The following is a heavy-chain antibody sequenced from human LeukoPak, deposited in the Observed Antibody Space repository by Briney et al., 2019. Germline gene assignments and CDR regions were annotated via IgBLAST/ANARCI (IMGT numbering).Heavy chain of an antibody. V-gene: IGHV1-2*02. CDR3: ARVRYCSGGSCRDNWFDP. J-gene: IGHJ5*02. Sequence: GASVKVSCKASGYTFTGYYMHWVRQAPGQGLEWMGWINPNSGGTNYAQKFQGRVTMTRDTSISTAYMELSRLRSDDTAVYYCARVRYCSGGSCRDNWFDPWGQGTLVTVSS. D-gene: IGHD2-15*01. CDR2: INPNSGGT. CDR1: GYTFTGYY.